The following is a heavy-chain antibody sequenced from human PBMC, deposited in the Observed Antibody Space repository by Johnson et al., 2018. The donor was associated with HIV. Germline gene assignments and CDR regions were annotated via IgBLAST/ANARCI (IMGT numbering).Heavy chain of an antibody. Sequence: VQLVESGGGLVQPGRSLRLSCTASGFTFGDYAMSWVRQAPGKGLEWVSVIYRGDRAYYAYSVKGRFMISRDSSKNTLYLQMNRLTADDTAVYYCARDPWALYYYHSSGHDGVYAFDVWGQGTMVTVSS. D-gene: IGHD3-22*01. CDR3: ARDPWALYYYHSSGHDGVYAFDV. J-gene: IGHJ3*01. CDR2: IYRGDRA. V-gene: IGHV3-66*01. CDR1: GFTFGDYA.